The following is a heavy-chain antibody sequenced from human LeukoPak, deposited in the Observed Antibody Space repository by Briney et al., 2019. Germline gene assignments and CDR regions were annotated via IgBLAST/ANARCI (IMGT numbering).Heavy chain of an antibody. Sequence: GGSLRLSCAASGFIVDDYAMYWVRQAPGKGLEWVSLISGDGGSTYYADSVKGRFNISRDNSKNSLFLQMNSLRTEDTALYYCAKDILSEQWHDAFDIWGQGTMVTVSS. CDR1: GFIVDDYA. V-gene: IGHV3-43*02. CDR3: AKDILSEQWHDAFDI. CDR2: ISGDGGST. D-gene: IGHD6-19*01. J-gene: IGHJ3*02.